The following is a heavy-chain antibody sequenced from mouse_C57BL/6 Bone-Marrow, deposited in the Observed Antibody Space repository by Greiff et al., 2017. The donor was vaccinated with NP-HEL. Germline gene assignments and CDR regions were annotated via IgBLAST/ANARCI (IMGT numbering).Heavy chain of an antibody. J-gene: IGHJ4*01. CDR2: INYDGSST. CDR3: AREGGLRRHTYAMDY. Sequence: EVKLVESEGGLVQPGSSMKLSCTTSGFTFSDYYMAWVRQVPEKGLDWVANINYDGSSTYYLDSLKSRFIISRANAKNLLYLQMSSRKSEDTATYYCAREGGLRRHTYAMDYWGQGTSVTVSS. V-gene: IGHV5-16*01. D-gene: IGHD2-4*01. CDR1: GFTFSDYY.